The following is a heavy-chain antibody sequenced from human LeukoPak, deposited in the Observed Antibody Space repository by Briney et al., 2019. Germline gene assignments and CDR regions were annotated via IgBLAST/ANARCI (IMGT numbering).Heavy chain of an antibody. Sequence: PSETLSLTCTVSGGSISSSSYYWGWIRQPPGKGLEWIGSIYYSGSTNYNSSLKSRVTISVDTSKNQFSLRLTSVTAADTAVYYCARQTGSGLFILPGGQGTLVTVSS. CDR2: IYYSGST. CDR3: ARQTGSGLFILP. J-gene: IGHJ4*02. CDR1: GGSISSSSYY. V-gene: IGHV4-39*01. D-gene: IGHD3/OR15-3a*01.